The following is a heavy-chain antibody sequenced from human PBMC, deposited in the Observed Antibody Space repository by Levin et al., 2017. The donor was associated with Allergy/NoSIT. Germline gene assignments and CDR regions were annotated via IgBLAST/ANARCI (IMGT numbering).Heavy chain of an antibody. Sequence: GGSLRLSCAASGLTFSSYAVNWVRRAPGKGLEWVSVISGSGGSTFYAYSVKGRFTISRDTSKNTVFLQMPSLRVEATAIYYCAKDSLHEEVSANFWYFDLWGRGTLVTVSS. CDR3: AKDSLHEEVSANFWYFDL. D-gene: IGHD2-15*01. CDR2: ISGSGGST. CDR1: GLTFSSYA. J-gene: IGHJ2*01. V-gene: IGHV3-23*01.